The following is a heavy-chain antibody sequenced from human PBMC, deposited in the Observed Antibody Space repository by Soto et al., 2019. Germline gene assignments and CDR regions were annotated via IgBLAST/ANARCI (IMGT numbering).Heavy chain of an antibody. J-gene: IGHJ4*02. Sequence: SGPTLVNPTQTLTLTCTFSGFSLSTSGVGVGWIRQPPGKALEWLALIYWDDDKRYSPSLKSRLTITKDTSKNQVFLTMTNIDPVDTATYYCAHSVFWHYYDSSGPAYFDYWGQGTLVTVSS. CDR3: AHSVFWHYYDSSGPAYFDY. D-gene: IGHD3-22*01. CDR2: IYWDDDK. CDR1: GFSLSTSGVG. V-gene: IGHV2-5*02.